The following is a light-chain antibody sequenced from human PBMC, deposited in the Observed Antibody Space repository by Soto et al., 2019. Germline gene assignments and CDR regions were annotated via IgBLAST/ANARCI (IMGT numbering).Light chain of an antibody. Sequence: EIVMTQSPATLSVSPGERATLSCRASQSVSSNLAWYQQKPGQAHRLLIYGASTRATGIPARFSGSGSGTAFTLTISRLQYEDFAVYYCQQYNNWPPLTFGHGTKVEIK. CDR1: QSVSSN. V-gene: IGKV3-15*01. CDR2: GAS. CDR3: QQYNNWPPLT. J-gene: IGKJ1*01.